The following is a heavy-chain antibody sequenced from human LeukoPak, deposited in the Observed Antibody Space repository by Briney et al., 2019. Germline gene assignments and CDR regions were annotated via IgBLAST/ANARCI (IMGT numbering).Heavy chain of an antibody. CDR1: GYTLTELS. CDR3: AGPLFGELYPLGVFDI. V-gene: IGHV1-24*01. CDR2: FDPEDGET. Sequence: ASVKVSCKVSGYTLTELSMHWVRQPPGRGLEWMGGFDPEDGETIYVQKLQGRVTMTEDTSTDTAYMELSRQRSEDTAVYYCAGPLFGELYPLGVFDIGGQGTMVTVSS. J-gene: IGHJ3*02. D-gene: IGHD3-10*02.